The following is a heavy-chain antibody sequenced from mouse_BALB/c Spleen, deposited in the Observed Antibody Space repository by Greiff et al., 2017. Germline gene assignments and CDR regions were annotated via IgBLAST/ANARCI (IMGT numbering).Heavy chain of an antibody. V-gene: IGHV8-8*01. Sequence: QVTLKVSGPGILQHSQTLSLTCSFSGFSLSTSGMSVGWIRQPSGKGLEWLAHIWWNDDKYYNPALKSRLTISKDTSNNQVFLKIASVVTADTATYYCARIYYDYVDYWGQGTTLTVSS. CDR2: IWWNDDK. D-gene: IGHD2-4*01. CDR1: GFSLSTSGMS. CDR3: ARIYYDYVDY. J-gene: IGHJ2*01.